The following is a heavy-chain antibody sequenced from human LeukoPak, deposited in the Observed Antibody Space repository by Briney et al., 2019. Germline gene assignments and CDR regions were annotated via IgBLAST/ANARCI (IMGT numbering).Heavy chain of an antibody. D-gene: IGHD3-3*01. CDR1: GYTFTGYC. Sequence: GASVKVSCKASGYTFTGYCMHWVRQAPGQGLEWMGWINPNSGGTNYAQKFQGRVTMTRDTSISTAYMELSRLRSDDTAVYYCARGPKAIFGVVHWFDPWGQGTLVTVSS. CDR2: INPNSGGT. V-gene: IGHV1-2*02. J-gene: IGHJ5*02. CDR3: ARGPKAIFGVVHWFDP.